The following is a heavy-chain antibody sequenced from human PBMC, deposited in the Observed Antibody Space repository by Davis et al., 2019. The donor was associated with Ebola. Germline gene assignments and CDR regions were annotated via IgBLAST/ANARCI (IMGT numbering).Heavy chain of an antibody. J-gene: IGHJ5*02. CDR3: ARGGYSYGFHRFDP. CDR2: IFYNGIT. Sequence: GSLRLSCNVSGGSISFYYWNWIRQAPGKGLEWIGDIFYNGITNYNPSLKSRVSMSIDTSKNQFSLRWISVTAADTAVYYCARGGYSYGFHRFDPWGQGTLVTVSS. CDR1: GGSISFYY. D-gene: IGHD5-18*01. V-gene: IGHV4-59*08.